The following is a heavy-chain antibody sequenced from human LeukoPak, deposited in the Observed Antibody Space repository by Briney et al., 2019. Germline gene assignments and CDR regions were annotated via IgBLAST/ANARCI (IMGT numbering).Heavy chain of an antibody. CDR3: ASVDCSGGSCYFDY. CDR1: GLTFSRYL. V-gene: IGHV3-74*01. Sequence: GGSLRLSCAASGLTFSRYLVHWVRPTPRKGLVWVSRVNSDGSSTRYADSVKGRFTISRDNAKNTLDLQMSSLRAEDTAVYYCASVDCSGGSCYFDYWGQGTLVTVSS. CDR2: VNSDGSST. J-gene: IGHJ4*02. D-gene: IGHD2-15*01.